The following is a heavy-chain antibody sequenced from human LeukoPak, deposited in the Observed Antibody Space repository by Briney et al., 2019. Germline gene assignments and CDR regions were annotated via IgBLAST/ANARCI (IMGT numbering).Heavy chain of an antibody. CDR1: GGTFSSYA. D-gene: IGHD3-22*01. Sequence: SVKVSCKASGGTFSSYAISWVRQAPGQGLEWMGGIIPIFGTANYAQKFQGRVTITTDESTSTAYMELSSLRSEDTAVYYCARCYDSSGYCIDYWGQGALVTVSS. V-gene: IGHV1-69*05. CDR2: IIPIFGTA. J-gene: IGHJ4*02. CDR3: ARCYDSSGYCIDY.